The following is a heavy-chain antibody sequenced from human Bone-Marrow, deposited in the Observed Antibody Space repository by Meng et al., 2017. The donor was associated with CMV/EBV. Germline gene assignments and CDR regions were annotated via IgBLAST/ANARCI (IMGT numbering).Heavy chain of an antibody. J-gene: IGHJ4*02. CDR3: ARNLIVVVPAAIGY. CDR1: GFTFSSYA. D-gene: IGHD2-2*01. CDR2: ISYDGSNK. Sequence: GESLKISCAASGFTFSSYAMHWVRQAPGKGLEWVAVISYDGSNKYYADSVKGRFTISRDNSKNTLYLQMNSLRAEDTAVYYCARNLIVVVPAAIGYWGQGTRVTVSS. V-gene: IGHV3-30-3*01.